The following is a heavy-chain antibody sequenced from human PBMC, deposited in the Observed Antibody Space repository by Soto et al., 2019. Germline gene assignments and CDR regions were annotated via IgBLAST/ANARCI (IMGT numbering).Heavy chain of an antibody. V-gene: IGHV5-51*01. D-gene: IGHD2-8*01. Sequence: GESLKISCKGSGYSFTNYWIGWVRQMPGKGLEWMGTIYLGDSDTRYSPSFQGRVTISADKSISAAYLQWGSLKASDTAMYYCARANGGNAGFFAINSCDPWGQGTLVTVSS. CDR2: IYLGDSDT. CDR1: GYSFTNYW. CDR3: ARANGGNAGFFAINSCDP. J-gene: IGHJ5*02.